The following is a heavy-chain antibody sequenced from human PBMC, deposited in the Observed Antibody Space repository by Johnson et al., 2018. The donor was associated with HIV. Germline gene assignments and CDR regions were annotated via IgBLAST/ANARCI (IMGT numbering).Heavy chain of an antibody. Sequence: VQLVESGGGVVQPGRSLRLSCAASGFTFSSYAMHWVRQAPGKGLEWVANIKQDGSEKYYVDSMKGRFTISRDNAKNSLYLQMNSLRAEDTAVYYCVSREWELHAFDIWGQGTMVTVSS. V-gene: IGHV3-7*01. D-gene: IGHD1-26*01. J-gene: IGHJ3*02. CDR1: GFTFSSYA. CDR2: IKQDGSEK. CDR3: VSREWELHAFDI.